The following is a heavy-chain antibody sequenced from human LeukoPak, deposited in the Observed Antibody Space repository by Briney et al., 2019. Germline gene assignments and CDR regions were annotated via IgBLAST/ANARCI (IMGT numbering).Heavy chain of an antibody. CDR3: ARGIAAAGGY. V-gene: IGHV1-58*01. CDR1: GFTFTSSA. Sequence: GASVTVSCKASGFTFTSSAVQWVRQARGQRLEWIGWIVVGSGNTNYAQKFQGRVTMTRDTSTSTVYMELSSLRSEDTAVYYCARGIAAAGGYWGQGTLVTVSS. D-gene: IGHD6-13*01. CDR2: IVVGSGNT. J-gene: IGHJ4*02.